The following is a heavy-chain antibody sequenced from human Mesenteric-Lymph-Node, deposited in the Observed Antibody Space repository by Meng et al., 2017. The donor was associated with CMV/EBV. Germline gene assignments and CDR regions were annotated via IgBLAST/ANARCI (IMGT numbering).Heavy chain of an antibody. D-gene: IGHD3-3*01. V-gene: IGHV3-48*04. CDR1: GFTFSSYS. Sequence: GGSLKISCAASGFTFSSYSMNWVRQAPGKGLEWVSYISSSGSTIYYADSVKGRFTISRDNAKNSLYLQMNSLRAEDTAVYYCARESAVWSGYYGYYYGMDVWGQGTTVTVSS. CDR3: ARESAVWSGYYGYYYGMDV. CDR2: ISSSGSTI. J-gene: IGHJ6*02.